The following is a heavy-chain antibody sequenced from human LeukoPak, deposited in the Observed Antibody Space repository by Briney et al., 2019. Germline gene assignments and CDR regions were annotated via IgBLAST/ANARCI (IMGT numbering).Heavy chain of an antibody. CDR3: ARRRFGSVTTRPYYFDY. CDR2: MYYSGST. V-gene: IGHV4-59*01. Sequence: PSETLSLTCSVSGGSISTYFWSWIRQPPGKGLEYIGYMYYSGSTNYNPSLKSRVTMSVDTSKNQFSLKLSSVTAADTAVYYCARRRFGSVTTRPYYFDYWGQGTLVTVSS. CDR1: GGSISTYF. J-gene: IGHJ4*02. D-gene: IGHD4-17*01.